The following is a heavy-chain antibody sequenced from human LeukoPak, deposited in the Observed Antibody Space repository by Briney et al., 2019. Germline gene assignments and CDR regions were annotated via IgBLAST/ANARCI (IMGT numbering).Heavy chain of an antibody. V-gene: IGHV1-69-2*01. CDR3: ATAQAATGAVDI. D-gene: IGHD2-15*01. CDR1: GYTFTDYY. CDR2: VDPEDGET. J-gene: IGHJ3*02. Sequence: GASVKVSCKASGYTFTDYYMHWVQQAPGKGLEWMGRVDPEDGETIYAEKFQGRVTITADTSTDTAYMELSSLRSEATAVYYCATAQAATGAVDIWGQGTMVTVSS.